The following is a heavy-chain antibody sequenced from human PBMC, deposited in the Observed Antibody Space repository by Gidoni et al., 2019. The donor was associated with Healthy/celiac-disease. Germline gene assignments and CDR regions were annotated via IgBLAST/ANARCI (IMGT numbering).Heavy chain of an antibody. V-gene: IGHV1-69*09. D-gene: IGHD2-15*01. Sequence: QVQLVQSGAEVKKPGSSVKVSCKASGGTFSSYAISWVRQAPGHGLEWMGRIIPILGIANYAQKFQGRVTITADKSTSTAYMELSSLRSEDTAVYYCARLGGYCSGGSCSGYWGQGTLVTASS. CDR2: IIPILGIA. CDR3: ARLGGYCSGGSCSGY. CDR1: GGTFSSYA. J-gene: IGHJ4*02.